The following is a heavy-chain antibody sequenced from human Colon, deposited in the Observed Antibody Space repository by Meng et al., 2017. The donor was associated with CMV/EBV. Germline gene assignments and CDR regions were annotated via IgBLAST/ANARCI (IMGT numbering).Heavy chain of an antibody. D-gene: IGHD1-20*01. J-gene: IGHJ4*02. Sequence: SCAASGATFSRYAMHCVRQAPGEGLEWVAVISYDGSNKYYADSVKGRFTISRDNSKNTLYLQMNSLRAEDTAVYYCASLGITSPFDYWGQGTLVTVSS. CDR3: ASLGITSPFDY. V-gene: IGHV3-30-3*01. CDR2: ISYDGSNK. CDR1: GATFSRYA.